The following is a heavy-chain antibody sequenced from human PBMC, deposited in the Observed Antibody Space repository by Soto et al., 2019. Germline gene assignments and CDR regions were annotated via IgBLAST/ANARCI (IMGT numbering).Heavy chain of an antibody. CDR2: IYYSGST. V-gene: IGHV4-31*03. CDR1: GGSISSGGYY. D-gene: IGHD2-2*01. Sequence: SETLSLTCTVSGGSISSGGYYWSWIRQHPGKGLEWIGYIYYSGSTYYNPSLKSRVTISVDTSKNQFSLKLSSVTAADTAVYYCARISSQRTLFNYWCHGTLFTGSS. CDR3: ARISSQRTLFNY. J-gene: IGHJ4*01.